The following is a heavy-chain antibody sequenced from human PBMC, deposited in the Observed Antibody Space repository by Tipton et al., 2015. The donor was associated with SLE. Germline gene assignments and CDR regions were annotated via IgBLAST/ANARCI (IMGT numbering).Heavy chain of an antibody. D-gene: IGHD3-22*01. J-gene: IGHJ4*02. Sequence: QSGPEVKKPGASVKVSCKASGYTFSSFAMHWVRQAPGQGLEWMGWINVVNGNTKNSQRFQGRVTISRDTSASTVYMDLSGLRSEDTAVYYCARGRYYFESSGYFGYWGQGPLVTVS. CDR2: INVVNGNT. CDR1: GYTFSSFA. CDR3: ARGRYYFESSGYFGY. V-gene: IGHV1-3*01.